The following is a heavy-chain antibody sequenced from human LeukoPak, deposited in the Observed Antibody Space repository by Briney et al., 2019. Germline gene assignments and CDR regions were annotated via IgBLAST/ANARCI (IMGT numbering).Heavy chain of an antibody. CDR2: INHSGST. V-gene: IGHV4-34*01. J-gene: IGHJ4*02. D-gene: IGHD1-26*01. Sequence: SETLSLTCAVYGGSFSGYYWSWIRQPPGKGLEWIGEINHSGSTNYNPSLKSRVTISVDTSKNQFSLKLSSVTAADTAVYYCARHSGSYSDYWGQGTLVTVSS. CDR1: GGSFSGYY. CDR3: ARHSGSYSDY.